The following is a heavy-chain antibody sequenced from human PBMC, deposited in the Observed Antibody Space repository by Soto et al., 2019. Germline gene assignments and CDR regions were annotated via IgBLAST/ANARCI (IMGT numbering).Heavy chain of an antibody. CDR3: ARGLIAAAGTQYYYYYGMDV. V-gene: IGHV4-4*07. J-gene: IGHJ6*02. CDR2: IYTSGST. CDR1: GGSISSYY. D-gene: IGHD6-13*01. Sequence: SETLSLTCTVSGGSISSYYWSWIRQPAGKGLAWIGRIYTSGSTNYNPSLKSRVTMPVDTSKNQFSLKLSSVTAADTAVYYCARGLIAAAGTQYYYYYGMDVWGQGTTVTVSS.